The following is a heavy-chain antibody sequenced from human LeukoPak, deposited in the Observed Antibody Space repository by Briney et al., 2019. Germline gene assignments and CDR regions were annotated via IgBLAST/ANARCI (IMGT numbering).Heavy chain of an antibody. CDR2: ISSSGSTI. V-gene: IGHV3-48*03. D-gene: IGHD3-3*01. CDR1: GFTFSSYE. CDR3: ARDAKYYDFWSGYSTGGDGFDY. Sequence: GGSLRLSCAASGFTFSSYEMNWVRQAQGKGLEWVSYISSSGSTIYYADSVKGRFTISRDNAKNSLYLQMNRLRAEDTAVYYCARDAKYYDFWSGYSTGGDGFDYWGQGTLVTVSS. J-gene: IGHJ4*02.